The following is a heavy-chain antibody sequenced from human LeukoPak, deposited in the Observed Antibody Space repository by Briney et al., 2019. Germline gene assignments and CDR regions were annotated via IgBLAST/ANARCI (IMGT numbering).Heavy chain of an antibody. CDR1: GGSISSYY. D-gene: IGHD5-24*01. CDR3: ARARDGHINNWFDP. CDR2: IYYSGST. Sequence: KPSETLSLTCTVSGGSISSYYWSWIRQPPGKGLEWIGYIYYSGSTNYNPSLKSRVTISVDTSKNQFSLKMSSVTAADTAVYYCARARDGHINNWFDPWGQGTLVIVSS. V-gene: IGHV4-59*01. J-gene: IGHJ5*02.